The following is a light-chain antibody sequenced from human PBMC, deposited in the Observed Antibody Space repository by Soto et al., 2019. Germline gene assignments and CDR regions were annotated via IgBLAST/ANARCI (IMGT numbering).Light chain of an antibody. CDR3: QQYDNLPLT. V-gene: IGKV1-27*01. CDR2: AAS. Sequence: IQMTQSPSSLTASVGCRVTISCRASQGIGNALGWYQQKPGKVPKLLIYAASTLQSGVPSRFSGSGSGTDFTLTISSLQPEDVATYYCQQYDNLPLTFGGGTKVDIK. CDR1: QGIGNA. J-gene: IGKJ4*01.